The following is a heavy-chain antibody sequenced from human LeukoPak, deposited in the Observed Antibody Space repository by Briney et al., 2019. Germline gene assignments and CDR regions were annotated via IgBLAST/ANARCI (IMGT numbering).Heavy chain of an antibody. J-gene: IGHJ4*02. D-gene: IGHD3-9*01. Sequence: GGSLRLSCAASGFTFRSYSMNWVRQAPGKGLEWVSYISSSSSTIYYADSVKGRFTISRDNAKNSLYLQMNSLRAEDTAVYYCARVRYFNGGYYFDYWGQGTLVTVSS. CDR3: ARVRYFNGGYYFDY. CDR1: GFTFRSYS. V-gene: IGHV3-48*04. CDR2: ISSSSSTI.